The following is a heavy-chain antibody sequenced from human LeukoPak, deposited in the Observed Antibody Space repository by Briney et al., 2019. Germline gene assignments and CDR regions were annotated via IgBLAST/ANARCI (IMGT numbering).Heavy chain of an antibody. CDR1: GYTFTSYY. CDR3: ARKAEGARQGDAFDI. D-gene: IGHD6-6*01. J-gene: IGHJ3*02. Sequence: ASVKVSCKASGYTFTSYYMHWVRLAPGQGLEWMGIINPSGGSTSYAQKFQGRVTMTRDTSTSTVYMELSSLRSEDTAVYYCARKAEGARQGDAFDIWGQGTMVTVSS. V-gene: IGHV1-46*01. CDR2: INPSGGST.